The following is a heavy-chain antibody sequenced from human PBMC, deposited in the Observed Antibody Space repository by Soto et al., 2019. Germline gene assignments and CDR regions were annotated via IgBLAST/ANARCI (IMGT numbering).Heavy chain of an antibody. V-gene: IGHV3-21*01. J-gene: IGHJ4*02. CDR2: ISSSGTYI. CDR1: GFPFGIYT. Sequence: XESLSLSCETSGFPFGIYTMNWVRQAPGKGLEWVSSISSSGTYIDYADSVEGRFAISRDDAKNSVFLEMTSLRVDDTAVYYCAREGNYHEFWGQGTLVTVSS. D-gene: IGHD3-10*01. CDR3: AREGNYHEF.